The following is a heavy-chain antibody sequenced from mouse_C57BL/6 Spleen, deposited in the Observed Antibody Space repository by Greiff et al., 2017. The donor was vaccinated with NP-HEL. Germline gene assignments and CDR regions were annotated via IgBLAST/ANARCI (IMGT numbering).Heavy chain of an antibody. D-gene: IGHD1-1*01. V-gene: IGHV6-3*01. CDR2: IRLKSDNYAT. J-gene: IGHJ3*01. CDR3: TAGGSSPFAY. CDR1: GFTFSNYW. Sequence: EVQLQESGGGLVQPGGSMKLSCVASGFTFSNYWMNWVRQSPEKGLEWVAQIRLKSDNYATHYAESVKGRFTISRDDSKSSVYLQMNNLRAEDTGIYYCTAGGSSPFAYWGQGTLVTVSA.